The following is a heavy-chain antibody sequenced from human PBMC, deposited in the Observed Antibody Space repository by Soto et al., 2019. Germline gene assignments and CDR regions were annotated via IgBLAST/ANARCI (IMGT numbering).Heavy chain of an antibody. CDR2: ISSSSSTI. J-gene: IGHJ5*02. Sequence: EVQLVESGGGLVQPGGSLRLSCAASGFTFSSYSMNWVRQAPGKGLEWVSYISSSSSTIYYADSVKGRFTISRDNAKKLLYLQMNSLGAEDTAVYYCARDVSAYYYGSGSQFNGFDPWGQGTLVTVSS. D-gene: IGHD3-10*01. CDR3: ARDVSAYYYGSGSQFNGFDP. V-gene: IGHV3-48*01. CDR1: GFTFSSYS.